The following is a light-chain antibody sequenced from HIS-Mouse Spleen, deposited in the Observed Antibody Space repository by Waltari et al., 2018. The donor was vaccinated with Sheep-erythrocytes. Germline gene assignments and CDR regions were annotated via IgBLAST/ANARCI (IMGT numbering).Light chain of an antibody. CDR3: MQALQTPFT. V-gene: IGKV2-28*01. CDR2: FGS. CDR1: QSLLHSNGYNY. Sequence: DIVMTQSPLSLPVTPGEPASISCRSSQSLLHSNGYNYLDWYLQKPGQSPQLLIYFGSNRASVVPDRFSGSGSGTDFTLKISRVDAEDVGVYYCMQALQTPFTFGPGTKVDIK. J-gene: IGKJ3*01.